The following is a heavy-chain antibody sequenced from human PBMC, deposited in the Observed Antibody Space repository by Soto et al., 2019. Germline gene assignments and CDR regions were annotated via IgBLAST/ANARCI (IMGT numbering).Heavy chain of an antibody. D-gene: IGHD2-8*01. CDR3: AGVPDCTNGVCYPDY. Sequence: QVQLVQSGAEVKKPGSSVKVSCKASGGTFSSYAISWVRQAPGQGLEWMGGIIPIFGTANYAQKFQGRVTITADEPTSTAYMELSSLRAEDTAVYYCAGVPDCTNGVCYPDYWGQGTLVTVSS. V-gene: IGHV1-69*12. J-gene: IGHJ4*02. CDR2: IIPIFGTA. CDR1: GGTFSSYA.